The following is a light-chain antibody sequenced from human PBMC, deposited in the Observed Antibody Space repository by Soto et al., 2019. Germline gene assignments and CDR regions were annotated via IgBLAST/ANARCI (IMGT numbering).Light chain of an antibody. Sequence: ETVMTQSPVTLSVSPGETVTLSCRASQSVSSNLAWYQQRPGQAPRLLIFGASTRATGIPARFSGSGSGTEFTLTISSLQSEDFAVSFCQQYNTWFTFGQGTKV. V-gene: IGKV3-15*01. CDR1: QSVSSN. J-gene: IGKJ1*01. CDR3: QQYNTWFT. CDR2: GAS.